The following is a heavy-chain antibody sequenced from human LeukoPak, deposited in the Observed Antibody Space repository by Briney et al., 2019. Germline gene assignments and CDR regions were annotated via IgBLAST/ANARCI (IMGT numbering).Heavy chain of an antibody. D-gene: IGHD2-15*01. CDR2: TYQRSKWYN. J-gene: IGHJ4*02. Sequence: SQTLSLTCAISGDSVSSNSAAWNWIRQSPSRGLEWLGRTYQRSKWYNDYALSVKSRITINPDTSKNQFSLQLNSVTPEDTAVYDCAREDCSGGSCYGGFDCWGQGTLVTVSS. CDR3: AREDCSGGSCYGGFDC. CDR1: GDSVSSNSAA. V-gene: IGHV6-1*01.